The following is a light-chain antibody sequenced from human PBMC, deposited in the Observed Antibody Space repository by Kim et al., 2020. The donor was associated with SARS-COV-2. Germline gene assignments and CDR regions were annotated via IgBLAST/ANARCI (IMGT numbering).Light chain of an antibody. J-gene: IGKJ5*01. CDR1: QSVAHY. CDR2: DSS. V-gene: IGKV3-11*01. Sequence: IDLTQSPGTLSLSLGERATLSCRASQSVAHYLAWYQQKPGQAPRLLIYDSSVRAPGIPARFSGSGSGTDFTLTISDLQPEDRAVYYLQQRSTTNTFGQGTRLEIK. CDR3: QQRSTTNT.